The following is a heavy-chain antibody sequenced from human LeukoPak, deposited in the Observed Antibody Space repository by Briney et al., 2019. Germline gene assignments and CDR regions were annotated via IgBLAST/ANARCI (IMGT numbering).Heavy chain of an antibody. J-gene: IGHJ5*02. CDR1: GGTFSSYA. Sequence: GASVKVSCKASGGTFSSYAISWVRQAPGQGLEWMGWINPNSGGANYAQKFQGRVTMTRDTSISTAYMELSRLRSDDTAVYYCARKKRGYSYGPGWFDPWGQGTLVTVSS. CDR3: ARKKRGYSYGPGWFDP. D-gene: IGHD5-18*01. V-gene: IGHV1-2*02. CDR2: INPNSGGA.